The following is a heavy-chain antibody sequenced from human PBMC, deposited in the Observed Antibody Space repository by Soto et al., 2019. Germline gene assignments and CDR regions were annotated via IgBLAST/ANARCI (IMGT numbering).Heavy chain of an antibody. D-gene: IGHD3-10*01. J-gene: IGHJ5*02. CDR3: ERVIRRAYYNSPLDT. V-gene: IGHV1-2*02. CDR2: INPYSGGA. CDR1: GYTFTGYF. Sequence: ASVKVSCKASGYTFTGYFMHWVRQAPGQGLEWMGWINPYSGGADYAQSFQGRVTMTRDTSISTVYMELSRLRFDDTAVYYCERVIRRAYYNSPLDTWGQGTVVTVSS.